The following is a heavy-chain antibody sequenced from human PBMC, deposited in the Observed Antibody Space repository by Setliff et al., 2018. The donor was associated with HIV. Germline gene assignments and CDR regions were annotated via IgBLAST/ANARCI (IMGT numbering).Heavy chain of an antibody. Sequence: ASVKVSCKASGYTFTNYYIHWVRQAPGKGLEWMGGFDPEDGETIYAQKFQGRVTMTEDTSIDTAYMELSSLRSEDTAVYYCTRSRRRLDAFDIWGQGTMVTVSS. D-gene: IGHD6-25*01. CDR2: FDPEDGET. CDR1: GYTFTNYY. V-gene: IGHV1-24*01. J-gene: IGHJ3*02. CDR3: TRSRRRLDAFDI.